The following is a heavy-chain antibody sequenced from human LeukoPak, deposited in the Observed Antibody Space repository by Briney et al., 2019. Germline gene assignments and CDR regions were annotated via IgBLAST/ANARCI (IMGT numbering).Heavy chain of an antibody. D-gene: IGHD6-13*01. CDR2: ISAYNGNT. J-gene: IGHJ6*03. CDR3: ARVAQAAAGTFYYYYYMDV. Sequence: ASVKVSCKASGYTFTSYGISWVRQAPGQGLEWMGWISAYNGNTNYAQELQGRVTMTTDTSTSTAYMELSSLRSEDTAVYYCARVAQAAAGTFYYYYYMDVWGKGTTVTVSS. V-gene: IGHV1-18*01. CDR1: GYTFTSYG.